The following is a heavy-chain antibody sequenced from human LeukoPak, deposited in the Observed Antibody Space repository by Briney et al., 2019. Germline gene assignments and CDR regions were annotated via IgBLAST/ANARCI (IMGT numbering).Heavy chain of an antibody. J-gene: IGHJ6*02. V-gene: IGHV1-69*04. D-gene: IGHD2-2*01. CDR3: ARVGIVPAGAHYYYYYGMDV. CDR2: IIPIFGIA. CDR1: GGTFSSYA. Sequence: SVKVSCKASGGTFSSYAISWVRQAPGQGLEWMGRIIPIFGIANYAQKFQGRVTITADKSTSTAYMELSSLRSEDTAVYYCARVGIVPAGAHYYYYYGMDVWGQGTTATVSS.